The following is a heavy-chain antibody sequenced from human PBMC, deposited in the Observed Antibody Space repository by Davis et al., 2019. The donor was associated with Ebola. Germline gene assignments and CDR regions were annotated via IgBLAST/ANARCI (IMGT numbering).Heavy chain of an antibody. CDR1: GGSITTHF. CDR3: ARDTRPCGDDCYDDAFDM. Sequence: PSETLSLTCSVSGGSITTHFWSWIRQPPGKGLEWIGFMHHGGGANSNPSLKSRVSISIDTSANQVSLKLTSVTAAHTAIYYCARDTRPCGDDCYDDAFDMWGPGTLVTVSS. D-gene: IGHD2-21*02. CDR2: MHHGGGA. V-gene: IGHV4-59*11. J-gene: IGHJ3*02.